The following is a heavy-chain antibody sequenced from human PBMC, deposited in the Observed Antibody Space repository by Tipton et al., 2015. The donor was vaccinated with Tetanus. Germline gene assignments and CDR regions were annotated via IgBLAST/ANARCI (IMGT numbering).Heavy chain of an antibody. J-gene: IGHJ4*02. CDR1: GFAFSSSG. D-gene: IGHD6-13*01. Sequence: SGFAFSSSGMHWVRQAPGKGLEWVPVVSYDGSNKYYGDSVKGRFTISRDNSKNTLYLQMNSLRAEDTAVYYCANSFPGDVTGSSTWYWGQGTLVTVSS. V-gene: IGHV3-30*18. CDR2: VSYDGSNK. CDR3: ANSFPGDVTGSSTWY.